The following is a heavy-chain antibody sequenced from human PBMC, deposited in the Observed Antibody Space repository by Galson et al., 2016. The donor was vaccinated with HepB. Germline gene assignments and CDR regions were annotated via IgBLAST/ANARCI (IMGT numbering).Heavy chain of an antibody. Sequence: SLRLSCAASGFTFITYTMNWVRQAPGQGLEWVSSISSNSDTYYRDSLKGRFTISRDNAQNSLYLQMSSLRAEDTAVYYCVVGSGTYFPNGMNVWGQGTTVTVSS. CDR2: ISSNSDT. CDR1: GFTFITYT. CDR3: VVGSGTYFPNGMNV. J-gene: IGHJ6*02. V-gene: IGHV3-21*01. D-gene: IGHD1-26*01.